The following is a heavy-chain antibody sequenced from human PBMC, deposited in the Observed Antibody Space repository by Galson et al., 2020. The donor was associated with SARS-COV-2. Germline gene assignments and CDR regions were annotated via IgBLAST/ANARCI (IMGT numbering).Heavy chain of an antibody. D-gene: IGHD1-26*01. CDR2: ILYDGSQK. CDR1: GFTFSHYG. Sequence: GESLKISCAASGFTFSHYGMHWVRQAPGKGLEWVAAILYDGSQKYSADSVKGRFTISRDNSKNMMYLQMNSLRVEDTAIYYCARSGGFYFYYMDVWGKGTTVTVSS. J-gene: IGHJ6*03. V-gene: IGHV3-30*03. CDR3: ARSGGFYFYYMDV.